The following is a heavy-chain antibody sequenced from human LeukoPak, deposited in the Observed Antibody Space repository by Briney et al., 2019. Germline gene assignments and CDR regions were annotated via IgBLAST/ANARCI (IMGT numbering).Heavy chain of an antibody. CDR1: GFTFISYW. Sequence: GGSLRLACAASGFTFISYWTSWVRQAPGKGLEWVANIKQDGSEKYYVDSVKGRFTISRDNAKNSLYLQMNSLRAEDTAVYYCARVKQQLHYYYYMDVWGKGTTVTVSS. J-gene: IGHJ6*03. V-gene: IGHV3-7*01. D-gene: IGHD6-13*01. CDR2: IKQDGSEK. CDR3: ARVKQQLHYYYYMDV.